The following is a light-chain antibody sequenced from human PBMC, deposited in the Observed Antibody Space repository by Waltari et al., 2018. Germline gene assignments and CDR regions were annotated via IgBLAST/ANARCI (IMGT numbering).Light chain of an antibody. J-gene: IGKJ2*01. Sequence: EIVLTQSPGTLSLSPGERATLPCRASQSVSSNFLAWYQHKPGQAPRLLIYGASSRTTGIPGRFSGSGSGTDFTLTISRLEPEDFAVYYCQQYGSSPRTFGQGTKLEIK. CDR2: GAS. V-gene: IGKV3-20*01. CDR3: QQYGSSPRT. CDR1: QSVSSNF.